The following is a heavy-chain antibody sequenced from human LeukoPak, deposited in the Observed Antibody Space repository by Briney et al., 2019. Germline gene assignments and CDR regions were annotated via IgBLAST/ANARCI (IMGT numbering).Heavy chain of an antibody. CDR1: GFTFSSYS. Sequence: GGSLRLSCAASGFTFSSYSMNWVRQAPGKGLEWVSSISSSSSYIYYADSVKGRFTISRDNAKNSLYLQMNSLRAEDTAVYYCARLLSKAADSSGYDYYYYYMDVWGKGTTVTISS. CDR2: ISSSSSYI. D-gene: IGHD3-22*01. CDR3: ARLLSKAADSSGYDYYYYYMDV. J-gene: IGHJ6*03. V-gene: IGHV3-21*01.